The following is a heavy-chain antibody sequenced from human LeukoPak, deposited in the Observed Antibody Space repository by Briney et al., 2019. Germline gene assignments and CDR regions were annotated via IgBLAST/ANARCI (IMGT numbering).Heavy chain of an antibody. D-gene: IGHD3-22*01. CDR3: ARGPRFLYYYDSSGLDN. Sequence: ASVKVSCKASGGTFSSYAISWVRQAPGQGLEWMGGIIPIFGTANYAQKFQGRVTITADESTSTAYMELSSLRSEDTAVYYCARGPRFLYYYDSSGLDNWGQGTRVTVSS. J-gene: IGHJ4*02. CDR1: GGTFSSYA. V-gene: IGHV1-69*01. CDR2: IIPIFGTA.